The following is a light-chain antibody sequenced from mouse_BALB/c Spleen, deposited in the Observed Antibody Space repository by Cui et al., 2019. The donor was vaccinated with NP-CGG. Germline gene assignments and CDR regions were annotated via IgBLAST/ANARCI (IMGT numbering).Light chain of an antibody. J-gene: IGLJ1*01. V-gene: IGLV1*01. CDR1: TGAVTTSNY. CDR2: GTN. CDR3: ALWYSNHWV. Sequence: QAVVTQEVALNTSPGETVTLTCVSSTGAVTTSNYTNWVQEKPDHLFTGLIGGTNNRAPGVPARFSGSLIGDKAALTITGTQTEDEAIYFCALWYSNHWVFGGGTKLTVL.